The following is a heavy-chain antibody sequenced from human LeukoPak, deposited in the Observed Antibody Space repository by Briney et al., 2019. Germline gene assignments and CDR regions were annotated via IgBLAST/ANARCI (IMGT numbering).Heavy chain of an antibody. CDR1: GSTFDDYG. J-gene: IGHJ4*02. CDR3: ARVLGSSGYLADY. D-gene: IGHD3-22*01. Sequence: PGGSLRLSCAASGSTFDDYGMSWVRQAPGKGLERVSGINWNGGSTGYADSVKGRFTISRDNAKNSLYLQMNSLRAEDTALYHCARVLGSSGYLADYWGQGTLVTVSS. CDR2: INWNGGST. V-gene: IGHV3-20*01.